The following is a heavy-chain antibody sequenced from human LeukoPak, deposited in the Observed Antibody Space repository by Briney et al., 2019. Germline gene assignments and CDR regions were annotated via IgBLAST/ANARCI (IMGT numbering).Heavy chain of an antibody. Sequence: SETLSLTCTVSGGSISSGSYYWSWIRQPAGKGLKWIGRIYTSGSTNYNPSLKSRVTISVDTSKNQFSLKLTSVTAADTAVYYCARDRWGRDKYFDYWGQGTLVTVSS. CDR1: GGSISSGSYY. V-gene: IGHV4-61*02. D-gene: IGHD2-21*02. CDR3: ARDRWGRDKYFDY. J-gene: IGHJ4*02. CDR2: IYTSGST.